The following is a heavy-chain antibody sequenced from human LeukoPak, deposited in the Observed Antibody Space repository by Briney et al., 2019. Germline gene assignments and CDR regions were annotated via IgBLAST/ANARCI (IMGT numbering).Heavy chain of an antibody. D-gene: IGHD6-19*01. CDR3: IAAPLGSGWIPYFDY. J-gene: IGHJ4*02. V-gene: IGHV5-51*01. CDR2: IYPGDSET. Sequence: GESLKISCKGSGYRFTNYWIGWVRQMPGKGLEWMGIIYPGDSETRYSPSFQGQVTISADKSISTAYLQWSSLKASDTAMYYCIAAPLGSGWIPYFDYWGQGTLVTVSS. CDR1: GYRFTNYW.